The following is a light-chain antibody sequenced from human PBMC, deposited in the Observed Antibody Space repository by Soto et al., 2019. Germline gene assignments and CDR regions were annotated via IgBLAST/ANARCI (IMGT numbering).Light chain of an antibody. V-gene: IGLV3-21*02. CDR1: NIGSKS. CDR3: QVWDSSSDHVV. CDR2: DDS. Sequence: SYELTQPPSVSVAPGQTARITCGGNNIGSKSVHWYQQKPGQAPVLVVYDDSDRPSGIPEGFSGSNSGNTATLTISRVEAGDEADYYCQVWDSSSDHVVFGGGNKLTVL. J-gene: IGLJ2*01.